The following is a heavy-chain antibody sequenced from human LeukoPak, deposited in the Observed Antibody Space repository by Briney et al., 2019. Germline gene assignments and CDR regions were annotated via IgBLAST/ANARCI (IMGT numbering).Heavy chain of an antibody. J-gene: IGHJ4*02. D-gene: IGHD3-3*01. CDR1: GFTFSSYA. CDR3: ARDGGYDFWSGYYQDY. Sequence: PERSLRLSCATSGFTFSSYAMHWVRQAPGKGLEWVALISYDANIGSNKYYADAVKGRFTISRDNSKNTLYLQMNSLRAEDTAVYYCARDGGYDFWSGYYQDYWGQGTLVTVSS. V-gene: IGHV3-30-3*01. CDR2: ISYDANIGSNK.